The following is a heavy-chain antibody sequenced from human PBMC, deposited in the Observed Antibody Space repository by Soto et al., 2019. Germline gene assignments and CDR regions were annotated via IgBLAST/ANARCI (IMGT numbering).Heavy chain of an antibody. Sequence: SGGSLRLSCAASGFTFSDYYMSWIRQAPGKGLEWVSYISSSSSYTNYADSVKGRFTISRDNAKNSLYLQMNSLRAEDTAVYYCARDYPIKNYYDSSGYYDYWGQGTLVTVSS. CDR3: ARDYPIKNYYDSSGYYDY. J-gene: IGHJ4*02. D-gene: IGHD3-22*01. CDR2: ISSSSSYT. CDR1: GFTFSDYY. V-gene: IGHV3-11*06.